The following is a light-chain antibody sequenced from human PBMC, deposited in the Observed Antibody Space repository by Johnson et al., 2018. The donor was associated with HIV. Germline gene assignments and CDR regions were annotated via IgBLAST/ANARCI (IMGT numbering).Light chain of an antibody. Sequence: QPVLTQPPSVSAAPGQTVNISCSGNVSNIESYFVSWYQQLPGAAPTLLIYEDNKRPSGIPDRFSGSKSGATASLGISGLQTGDEADYYCGTWDSSLNPGRYVFGTGTEVAVL. CDR2: EDN. J-gene: IGLJ1*01. CDR1: VSNIESYF. CDR3: GTWDSSLNPGRYV. V-gene: IGLV1-51*02.